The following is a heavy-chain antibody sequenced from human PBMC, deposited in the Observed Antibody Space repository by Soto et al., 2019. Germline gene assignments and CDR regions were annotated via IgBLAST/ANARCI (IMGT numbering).Heavy chain of an antibody. J-gene: IGHJ3*02. D-gene: IGHD1-26*01. Sequence: GESLKISCAASGFTFSSYWMSWVRQAPGKGLEWVANIKQDGSEKYYVDSVKGRFTISRDNAKNSLYLQMNSLRAEDTAVYYCARGPSGSYAFDIWGQGTMVTVSS. CDR1: GFTFSSYW. V-gene: IGHV3-7*04. CDR3: ARGPSGSYAFDI. CDR2: IKQDGSEK.